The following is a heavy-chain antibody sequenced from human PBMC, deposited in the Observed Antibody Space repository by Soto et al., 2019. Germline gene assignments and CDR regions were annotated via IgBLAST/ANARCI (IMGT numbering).Heavy chain of an antibody. CDR1: GGSFSGYY. D-gene: IGHD1-7*01. Sequence: SETRSLTCAVYGGSFSGYYWSWIRQPPGKGLEWIGEVNHSGSTNYNPSLKSRVTISVDTSKNQFSLKLSSVTAADTAGYYCARALITGPTGFYYNYAGRNFGGQGPTAPSP. CDR3: ARALITGPTGFYYNYAGRNF. V-gene: IGHV4-34*01. J-gene: IGHJ6*02. CDR2: VNHSGST.